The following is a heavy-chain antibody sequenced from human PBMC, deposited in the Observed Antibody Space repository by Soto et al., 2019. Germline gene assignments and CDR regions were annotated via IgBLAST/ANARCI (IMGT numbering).Heavy chain of an antibody. CDR3: VRDPGYSSFDY. D-gene: IGHD5-12*01. CDR2: INQDGSVK. CDR1: GFSFSGSW. V-gene: IGHV3-7*01. J-gene: IGHJ4*02. Sequence: DVQLVESGGGLVQPGGSLRLSCAASGFSFSGSWMSWVRQAPGRGLEFVANINQDGSVKNYVDSVKGRFTISRDNAKNSVFLPMNGLRDADSGVYYCVRDPGYSSFDYWCQGTLVTVSS.